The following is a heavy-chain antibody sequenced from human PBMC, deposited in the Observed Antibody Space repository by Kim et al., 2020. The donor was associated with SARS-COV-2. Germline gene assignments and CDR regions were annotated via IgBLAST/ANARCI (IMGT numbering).Heavy chain of an antibody. CDR3: ATLMTPKGAFDI. D-gene: IGHD2-8*01. V-gene: IGHV4-59*01. Sequence: NYNPSLKSRVTISVDTSKNQFSLKLSSVTAADTAVYYCATLMTPKGAFDIWGQGTMVTVSS. J-gene: IGHJ3*02.